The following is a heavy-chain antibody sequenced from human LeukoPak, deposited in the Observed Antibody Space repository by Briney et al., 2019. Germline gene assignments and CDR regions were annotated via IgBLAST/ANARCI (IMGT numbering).Heavy chain of an antibody. J-gene: IGHJ3*02. CDR1: GYTFTSFD. CDR3: ARGGHSGSYYLDAFDI. CDR2: MSPNSGDT. D-gene: IGHD1-26*01. V-gene: IGHV1-8*03. Sequence: ASVKVSCKASGYTFTSFDINWVRQATGQGFEWMAWMSPNSGDTGYAQKFQGRVTITRDTSISTAYMELSSLISEDTAVYYCARGGHSGSYYLDAFDIWGQGTLVTVSS.